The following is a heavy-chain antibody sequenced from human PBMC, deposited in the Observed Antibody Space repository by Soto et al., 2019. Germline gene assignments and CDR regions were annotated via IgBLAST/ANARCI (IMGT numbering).Heavy chain of an antibody. Sequence: SVKVSCKASGGTFSSYAISWVRQAPGQGLEWMGGIIPIFGTANYAQKFQGRVTITADESTSTAYMELSSLRSEDTAVYYCTIPIAARQNYDNWFDPWGQGTLVTVSS. CDR2: IIPIFGTA. CDR3: TIPIAARQNYDNWFDP. V-gene: IGHV1-69*13. J-gene: IGHJ5*02. D-gene: IGHD6-6*01. CDR1: GGTFSSYA.